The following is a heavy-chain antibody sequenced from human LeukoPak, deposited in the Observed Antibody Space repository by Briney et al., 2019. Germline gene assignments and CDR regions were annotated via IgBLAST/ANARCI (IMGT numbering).Heavy chain of an antibody. V-gene: IGHV3-23*01. J-gene: IGHJ4*02. CDR3: ARRITLVPGY. CDR2: ISGSGGST. Sequence: PGGSLRLSCAASGLTFSSYAMSWVRQAPGKGLEWVSGISGSGGSTYYADSVKGRFTISRDNSKNTLYLQMNSLRADDTAVYYCARRITLVPGYWGQGTLVTVSS. D-gene: IGHD4/OR15-4a*01. CDR1: GLTFSSYA.